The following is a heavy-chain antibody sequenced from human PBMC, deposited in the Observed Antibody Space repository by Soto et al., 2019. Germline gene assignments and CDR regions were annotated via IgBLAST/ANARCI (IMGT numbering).Heavy chain of an antibody. CDR3: QATGIAARLGDVAVKPLDY. J-gene: IGHJ4*02. Sequence: QVQLVQSGAEVKKPGSSVKVSCKASGGTFSSYAISWVRQAPGQGLEWMGGIIPIFGTANYAQKFQGRVKINADESTSTAYMELSSLRSEDTAVYYCQATGIAARLGDVAVKPLDYWGQGTLVTVSS. CDR1: GGTFSSYA. D-gene: IGHD6-6*01. CDR2: IIPIFGTA. V-gene: IGHV1-69*01.